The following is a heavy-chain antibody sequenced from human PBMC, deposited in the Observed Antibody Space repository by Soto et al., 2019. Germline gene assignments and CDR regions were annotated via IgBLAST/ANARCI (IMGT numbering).Heavy chain of an antibody. CDR3: AIEKWPPGAFDI. Sequence: SXKVSYKASGYTXNSYGIGLVRQAPGQGLEWIGWISAYNGNKNYAQKLQGRVTMTTDTYTITAYIEMRSMRSDDKAVYYCAIEKWPPGAFDIWGQGTMFTVSS. D-gene: IGHD5-12*01. V-gene: IGHV1-18*01. CDR1: GYTXNSYG. CDR2: ISAYNGNK. J-gene: IGHJ3*02.